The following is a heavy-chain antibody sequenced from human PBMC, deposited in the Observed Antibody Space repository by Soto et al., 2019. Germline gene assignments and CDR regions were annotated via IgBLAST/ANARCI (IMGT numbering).Heavy chain of an antibody. D-gene: IGHD3-22*01. CDR3: ARGYYDSSGYSLWFDP. CDR2: IYYSGST. J-gene: IGHJ5*02. CDR1: GGSISSGDYY. V-gene: IGHV4-30-4*02. Sequence: PSDTLSLTCTVSGGSISSGDYYWSWIRQPPGKGLEWIGYIYYSGSTYYNPSLKSRVTISVDTSKNQFSLKLSSVTAADTAVYYCARGYYDSSGYSLWFDPWGQGTLVTAPQ.